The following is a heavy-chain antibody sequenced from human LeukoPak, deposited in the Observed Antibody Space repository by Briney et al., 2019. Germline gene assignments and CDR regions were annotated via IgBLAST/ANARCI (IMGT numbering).Heavy chain of an antibody. Sequence: ASVKVSCKASGYTFTSYFMHWVRQAPGQGLEWLGMINPSGSTTTYAQKFQGRVTMTRDTSTSTVYMELSSLRSEDTAVYYCTRLANYGSGTGDYFYRGMDVWGQGTTVTVSS. CDR1: GYTFTSYF. J-gene: IGHJ6*02. CDR3: TRLANYGSGTGDYFYRGMDV. D-gene: IGHD3-10*01. CDR2: INPSGSTT. V-gene: IGHV1-46*03.